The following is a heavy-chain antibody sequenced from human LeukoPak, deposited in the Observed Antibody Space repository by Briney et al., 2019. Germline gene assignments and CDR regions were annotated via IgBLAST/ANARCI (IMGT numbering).Heavy chain of an antibody. CDR1: GGSISSGGYY. D-gene: IGHD3-10*01. J-gene: IGHJ5*02. Sequence: SETLSLTCTVSGGSISSGGYYWSWIRQPPGKGLEWLGYIYHSGSTYYNPSLKSRVTISVDRSKNQFSLKLSSVTAADTAVYYCARGSVLWFGGNWFDPWGQGTLVTVSS. CDR3: ARGSVLWFGGNWFDP. CDR2: IYHSGST. V-gene: IGHV4-30-2*01.